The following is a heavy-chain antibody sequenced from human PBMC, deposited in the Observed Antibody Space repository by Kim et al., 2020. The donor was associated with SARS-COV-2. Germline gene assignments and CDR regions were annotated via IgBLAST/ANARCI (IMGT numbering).Heavy chain of an antibody. CDR1: GFTFSTYG. Sequence: GGSLRHSCAASGFTFSTYGMHWVRQAPGKGLEWVAVISYDGSSKYYGESVKGRFTISRDNPENTLYLQMNSLRPEDTAVYYCAKAVVRGVNYYYYGMDVWGQGTTVAVSS. J-gene: IGHJ6*01. D-gene: IGHD3-10*01. V-gene: IGHV3-30*18. CDR3: AKAVVRGVNYYYYGMDV. CDR2: ISYDGSSK.